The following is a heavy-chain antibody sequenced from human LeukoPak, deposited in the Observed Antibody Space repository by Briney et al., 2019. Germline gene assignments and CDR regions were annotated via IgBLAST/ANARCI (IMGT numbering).Heavy chain of an antibody. V-gene: IGHV3-30*03. CDR1: GFSFTNVW. CDR3: ARCIVVIPVVRGGGYYGMDV. CDR2: ISPDGSSE. Sequence: GGSLRLSCAVSGFSFTNVWMNWVRQAPGKGLEWVAVISPDGSSENYADSVRGRFTISRDNAKKTLYLQLNSLRPEDTAVYYCARCIVVIPVVRGGGYYGMDVWGQGTTVTVSS. D-gene: IGHD2-2*01. J-gene: IGHJ6*02.